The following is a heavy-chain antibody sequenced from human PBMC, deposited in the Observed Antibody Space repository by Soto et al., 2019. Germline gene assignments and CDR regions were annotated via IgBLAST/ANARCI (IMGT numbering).Heavy chain of an antibody. D-gene: IGHD3-10*01. V-gene: IGHV4-34*01. CDR1: GGSFSGYY. CDR2: INHSGST. CDR3: AREGDYYGSGSYLPLAY. Sequence: SETLSLTCAVYGGSFSGYYWSWIRQPPGKGLEWIGEINHSGSTNYNPSLKSRVTISVDTSKNQFSLKPSSVTAADTAVYYCAREGDYYGSGSYLPLAYWGQGTLVTVSS. J-gene: IGHJ4*02.